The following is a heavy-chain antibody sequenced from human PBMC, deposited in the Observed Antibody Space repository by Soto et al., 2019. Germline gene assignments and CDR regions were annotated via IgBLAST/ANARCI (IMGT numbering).Heavy chain of an antibody. CDR1: GGSFSGYY. CDR2: INHSGST. Sequence: SETLSLTCAVYGGSFSGYYWSWIRQPPGKGLEWIGEINHSGSTNYNPSLKSRVTISVDTSKNQFSLKLSSVTAADTAVYYCARVSLKVVVITKGIYYYGMDVWGQGTTVTAP. CDR3: ARVSLKVVVITKGIYYYGMDV. V-gene: IGHV4-34*01. D-gene: IGHD3-22*01. J-gene: IGHJ6*02.